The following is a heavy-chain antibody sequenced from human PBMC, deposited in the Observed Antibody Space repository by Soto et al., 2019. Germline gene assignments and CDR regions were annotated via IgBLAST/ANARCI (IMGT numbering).Heavy chain of an antibody. V-gene: IGHV3-30*18. CDR2: ISYDGINK. CDR1: GFTFSSYG. D-gene: IGHD2-15*01. J-gene: IGHJ4*02. CDR3: ANALYCSGGSCHDY. Sequence: PGGSLRLSCAASGFTFSSYGMHWVRQAPGKGLEWVAVISYDGINKYYADSVKGRFTISRDNSKNTLYLQMNSLRAEDTAVYYCANALYCSGGSCHDYWGQGTLVTVSS.